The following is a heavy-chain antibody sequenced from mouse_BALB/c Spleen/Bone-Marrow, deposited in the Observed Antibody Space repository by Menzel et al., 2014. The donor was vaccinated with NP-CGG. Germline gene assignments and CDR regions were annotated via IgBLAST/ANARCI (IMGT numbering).Heavy chain of an antibody. CDR1: GYTFTSYW. D-gene: IGHD2-4*01. V-gene: IGHV1S81*02. Sequence: VQLQQSGAELVKPGASVKLPCKASGYTFTSYWMHWVKQRPGQGLEWIGEINPSNGRTNYNEKFKSKATLTVDKSSSTAYMQLSSLTSEDSAVYYCARERYDYDWKDYWGQGTTITVSS. J-gene: IGHJ2*01. CDR2: INPSNGRT. CDR3: ARERYDYDWKDY.